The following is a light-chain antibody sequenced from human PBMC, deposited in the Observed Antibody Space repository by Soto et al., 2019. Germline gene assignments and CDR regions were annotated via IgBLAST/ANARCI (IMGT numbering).Light chain of an antibody. V-gene: IGLV2-14*01. CDR1: SSDVGGYDY. CDR2: EVS. CDR3: SSYSISTAYL. Sequence: QSALTQPASVSGSPGQSITISCTGTSSDVGGYDYVSWYQLHPGKAPKLMVFEVSNRPSGVSYRFSGSKSGNTASLTISGRQAEDEADYFCSSYSISTAYLFVTGTTLTVL. J-gene: IGLJ1*01.